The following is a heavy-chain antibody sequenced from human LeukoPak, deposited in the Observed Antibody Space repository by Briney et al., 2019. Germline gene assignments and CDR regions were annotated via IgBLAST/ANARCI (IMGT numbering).Heavy chain of an antibody. CDR1: GGTFSGYY. Sequence: PSETLSLTCAVYGGTFSGYYWSWIRQPPGKGLEWIGYIYYSGSTNYNPSLKSRVTISVDTSKNQFSLKLSSVTAADTAVYYCARVKGPRDAFDIWGQGTMVTVSS. V-gene: IGHV4-59*01. CDR3: ARVKGPRDAFDI. CDR2: IYYSGST. J-gene: IGHJ3*02.